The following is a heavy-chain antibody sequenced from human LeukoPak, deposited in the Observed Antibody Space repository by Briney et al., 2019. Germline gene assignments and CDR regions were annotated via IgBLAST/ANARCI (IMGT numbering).Heavy chain of an antibody. V-gene: IGHV1-69*13. D-gene: IGHD6-13*01. CDR3: AREARIAVAGPPDWFDP. CDR2: IIPIFGTA. J-gene: IGHJ5*02. Sequence: SVKVSCKASGGTFSSYAISWVRQAPGQGLEWMGGIIPIFGTANYAQKFQGRVTITADESTSTAYMELSSLRSEDTAVYYCAREARIAVAGPPDWFDPWGQGTLVTVSS. CDR1: GGTFSSYA.